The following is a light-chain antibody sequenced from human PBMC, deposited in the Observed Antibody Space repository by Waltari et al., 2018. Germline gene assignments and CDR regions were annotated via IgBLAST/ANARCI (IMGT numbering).Light chain of an antibody. Sequence: QSALTQPASVSGSPGQSITVSCTGTSHDVGGYNRFSWYQQLPGKAPKLILFDVDLRPSGVFDRFSGSKSGNTASLTISGLRAEDEGDYYCCSYATGSSYVFGPGTKVTVL. V-gene: IGLV2-23*02. J-gene: IGLJ1*01. CDR3: CSYATGSSYV. CDR2: DVD. CDR1: SHDVGGYNR.